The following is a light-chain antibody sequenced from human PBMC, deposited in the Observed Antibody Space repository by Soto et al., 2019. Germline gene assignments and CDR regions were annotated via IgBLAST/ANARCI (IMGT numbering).Light chain of an antibody. Sequence: AIQMTQSPSSLSASVGDRVTITCRASQGITDDLGWYQQKPGKAPKLLIYAASSLQSGVPSRFSGSGSGTDFNLTISSLQPEDFATYYCLQNFNFPWTFGLGTKVEIK. V-gene: IGKV1-6*01. CDR1: QGITDD. J-gene: IGKJ1*01. CDR3: LQNFNFPWT. CDR2: AAS.